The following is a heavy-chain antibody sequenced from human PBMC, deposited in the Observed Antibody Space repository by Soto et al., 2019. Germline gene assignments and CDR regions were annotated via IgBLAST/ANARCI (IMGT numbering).Heavy chain of an antibody. Sequence: EVQLMQSGAEMKKAGEPLKISCKGSGYTFTYYWIGWVRQKPGKGLEWVGIVHPGDSETRYSPSFLGQVTISADKSTNTAYLQWSSLQASDSALYFCERPRYSSAWYYFDQWGQGTQVTVSP. CDR2: VHPGDSET. V-gene: IGHV5-51*01. J-gene: IGHJ4*02. D-gene: IGHD6-19*01. CDR1: GYTFTYYW. CDR3: ERPRYSSAWYYFDQ.